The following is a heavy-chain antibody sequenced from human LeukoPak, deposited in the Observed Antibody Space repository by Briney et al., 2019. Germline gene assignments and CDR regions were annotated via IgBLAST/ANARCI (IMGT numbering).Heavy chain of an antibody. D-gene: IGHD3-22*01. CDR1: GFTFSRSA. Sequence: GGSLRLSCAASGFTFSRSAMTWVRQGPGTGLEFVASIIYSGGATYYADSVKGRFTISRDNSKNTLYLQMNSLRAEDTALYYCAKDCLYYDGSELVYYFDSWGQGTLVTVSS. V-gene: IGHV3-23*01. J-gene: IGHJ4*02. CDR3: AKDCLYYDGSELVYYFDS. CDR2: IIYSGGAT.